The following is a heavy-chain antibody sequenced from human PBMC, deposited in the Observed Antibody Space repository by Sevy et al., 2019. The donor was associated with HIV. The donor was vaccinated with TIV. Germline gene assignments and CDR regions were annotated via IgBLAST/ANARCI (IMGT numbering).Heavy chain of an antibody. D-gene: IGHD3-22*01. CDR3: TTDGPIEYYYDSSGYYEGGDY. J-gene: IGHJ4*02. V-gene: IGHV3-15*01. CDR2: IKSKTDGGTT. CDR1: GFTFSNAW. Sequence: GGSLRLSCAASGFTFSNAWMSWVRQAPGKGLEWVGRIKSKTDGGTTDYAAPVKGRFTISRDDSKNTLYLQMNSLKTEETAVYYCTTDGPIEYYYDSSGYYEGGDYWGQGTLVTVSS.